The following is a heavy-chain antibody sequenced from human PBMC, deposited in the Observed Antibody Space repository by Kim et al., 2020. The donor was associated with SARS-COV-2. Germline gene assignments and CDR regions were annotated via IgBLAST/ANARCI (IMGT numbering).Heavy chain of an antibody. CDR1: GYTLTELS. J-gene: IGHJ4*02. V-gene: IGHV1-24*01. CDR2: FDPEDGET. CDR3: ASARYGSGSYLRYVY. Sequence: ASVKVSCKVSGYTLTELSMHWVRQAPGKGLEWMGGFDPEDGETIYAQKFQGRVTMTEDTSTDTAYMELSSLRSEDTAVYYCASARYGSGSYLRYVYWGQGTLVTVSS. D-gene: IGHD3-10*01.